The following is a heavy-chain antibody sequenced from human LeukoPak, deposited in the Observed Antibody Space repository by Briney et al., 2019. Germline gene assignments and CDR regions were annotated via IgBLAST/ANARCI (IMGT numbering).Heavy chain of an antibody. Sequence: GGSLRLSCAASGFTFSSYGMHWVRQAPGRGLEWVAVIWYDGSNKYYADSVEGRFTISRDNSKNTLYLQMNSLRAEDTAVYYCARDGMTMGLADYWGQGTLVTVSS. CDR3: ARDGMTMGLADY. D-gene: IGHD1-26*01. V-gene: IGHV3-33*08. CDR1: GFTFSSYG. J-gene: IGHJ4*02. CDR2: IWYDGSNK.